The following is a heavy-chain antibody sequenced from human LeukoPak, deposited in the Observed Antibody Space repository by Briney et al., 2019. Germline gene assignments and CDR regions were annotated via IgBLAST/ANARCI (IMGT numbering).Heavy chain of an antibody. CDR1: GFTFSSYG. CDR2: ISYDGSNK. Sequence: GRSLRLSCAASGFTFSSYGMHWVRQAPGKGLEWVAVISYDGSNKYYADSVKGRFTISRDNSKNTLYLQMNSLRAEDTAVYYCAKDEGIAAAVYWGQGTLVTVSS. D-gene: IGHD6-13*01. J-gene: IGHJ4*02. CDR3: AKDEGIAAAVY. V-gene: IGHV3-30*18.